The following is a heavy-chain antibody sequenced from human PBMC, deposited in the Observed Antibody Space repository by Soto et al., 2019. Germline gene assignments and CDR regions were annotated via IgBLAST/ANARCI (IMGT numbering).Heavy chain of an antibody. J-gene: IGHJ6*02. CDR2: IFPSDSDT. CDR1: GYRFTSYW. Sequence: HGESLKISCRTSGYRFTSYWIAWVRQVPGKGLEWMGIIFPSDSDTRYSPSFQGQVTISADRSTSTVFLQWASLKASDTAVYYCARNPVDTAMGFLSDYYYYGMDVWGQGTTVTVSS. V-gene: IGHV5-51*01. D-gene: IGHD5-18*01. CDR3: ARNPVDTAMGFLSDYYYYGMDV.